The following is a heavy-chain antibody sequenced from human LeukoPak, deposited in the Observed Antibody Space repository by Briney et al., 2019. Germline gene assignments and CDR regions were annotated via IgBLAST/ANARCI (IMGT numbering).Heavy chain of an antibody. J-gene: IGHJ5*02. CDR2: IYYSGST. Sequence: SETLSLTCAVSGYSISSGDYWAWLRQPPGKGLEWIGSIYYSGSTDYSPSLKSRVSISVDTSKNQFSLKLFSVTAADTAVYYCAKNSTAAWFDPWGQGTLVTVSS. CDR3: AKNSTAAWFDP. V-gene: IGHV4-38-2*01. D-gene: IGHD2/OR15-2a*01. CDR1: GYSISSGDY.